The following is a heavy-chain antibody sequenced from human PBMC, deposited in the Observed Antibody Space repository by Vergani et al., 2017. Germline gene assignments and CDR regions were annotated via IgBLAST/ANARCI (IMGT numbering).Heavy chain of an antibody. CDR1: GGSFSGYY. Sequence: QVQLHESGPGLLKPSETLSLTCAVYGGSFSGYYWSWIRQPPGKGLEWIGEINHSGSTNYNPSLKSRVTISVDTSKNKFSLKLSSVTAADTAVYYCARGRSSGWPSAFDSWGQGTMVTVSS. J-gene: IGHJ3*02. D-gene: IGHD6-19*01. CDR2: INHSGST. CDR3: ARGRSSGWPSAFDS. V-gene: IGHV4-34*01.